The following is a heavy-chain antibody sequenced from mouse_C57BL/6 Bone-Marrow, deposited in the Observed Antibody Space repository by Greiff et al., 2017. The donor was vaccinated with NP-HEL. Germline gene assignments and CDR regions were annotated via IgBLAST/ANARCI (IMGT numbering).Heavy chain of an antibody. D-gene: IGHD2-5*01. Sequence: QVQLQQPGAELVMPGASVKLSCKASGYTFTSYWMHWVKQRPGQGLEWIGEIDPSDSSTNYNQKFKGKSTLTVDKSSSTAYMQLSSLTSEDSSVYYCARSGAYYSNYVGYWGQGTTLTVSS. V-gene: IGHV1-69*01. CDR2: IDPSDSST. CDR1: GYTFTSYW. J-gene: IGHJ2*01. CDR3: ARSGAYYSNYVGY.